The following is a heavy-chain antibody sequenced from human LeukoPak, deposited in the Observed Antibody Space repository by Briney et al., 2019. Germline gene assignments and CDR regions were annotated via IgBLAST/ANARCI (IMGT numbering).Heavy chain of an antibody. V-gene: IGHV1-8*01. CDR3: AAYCSSTSCYSDGA. J-gene: IGHJ5*02. CDR1: GYTFTSYD. CDR2: TNPNSGNT. Sequence: ASVKVSCKASGYTFTSYDINWVRQATGQGLEWMGWTNPNSGNTGYAQKFQGRVTMTRNTSISTAYMELSSLRSEDTAVYYCAAYCSSTSCYSDGAWGQGTLVTVSS. D-gene: IGHD2-2*01.